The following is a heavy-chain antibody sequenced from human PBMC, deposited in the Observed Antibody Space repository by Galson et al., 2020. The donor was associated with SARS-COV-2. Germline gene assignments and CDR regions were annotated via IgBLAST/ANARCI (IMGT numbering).Heavy chain of an antibody. D-gene: IGHD5-18*01. CDR2: MKSRADGGTT. Sequence: GESLKISCAASGFTFSNACMSWVRQAPGKGLEWVGHMKSRADGGTTEYAAPVKGRFTISRDDSQNTLYLQMNSRKTEDTAMYYCTTGVWIQLWLADYWGQGTLVTVSS. CDR3: TTGVWIQLWLADY. CDR1: GFTFSNAC. J-gene: IGHJ4*02. V-gene: IGHV3-15*01.